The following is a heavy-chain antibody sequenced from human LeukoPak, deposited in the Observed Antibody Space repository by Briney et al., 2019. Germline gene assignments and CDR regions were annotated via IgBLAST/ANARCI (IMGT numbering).Heavy chain of an antibody. CDR2: IKQDGSEK. CDR1: GFTFSSYW. J-gene: IGHJ6*02. CDR3: ARDRFRAGGYYYGMDV. D-gene: IGHD3-3*01. Sequence: GGSLRLPCAASGFTFSSYWMSWVRQAPGKGLEWVANIKQDGSEKYYVDSVKGRFTISRDNAKNSLYLQMNSLRAEDTAVYYCARDRFRAGGYYYGMDVWGQGTTVTVSS. V-gene: IGHV3-7*01.